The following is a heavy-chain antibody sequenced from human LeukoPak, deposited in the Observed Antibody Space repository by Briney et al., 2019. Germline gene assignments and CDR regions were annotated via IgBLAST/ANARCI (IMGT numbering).Heavy chain of an antibody. CDR3: AREDYGGNPIDY. V-gene: IGHV3-11*01. CDR1: GFTFSDYY. Sequence: GGSLRLSCAASGFTFSDYYMSWIRQAPGEGLEWVSYISSSGSTIYYADSVKGRFTISRENPKNSLYLKMNSLRAEDTAMYYCAREDYGGNPIDYWGQGTLVTVSP. D-gene: IGHD4-23*01. CDR2: ISSSGSTI. J-gene: IGHJ4*02.